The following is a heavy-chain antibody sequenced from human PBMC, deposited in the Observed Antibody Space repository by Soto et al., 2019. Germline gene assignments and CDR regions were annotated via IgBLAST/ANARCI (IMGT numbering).Heavy chain of an antibody. CDR3: GRATGATYYYYYGMDG. Sequence: PSETLSLTCAVYGGSFSGYYWSWIRQPPGKGLEWIGEINHSGSTNYNPSLKSRVTISVDTSKNQFSLKLSSVTAADTAVYYCGRATGATYYYYYGMDGWGQGTTVTVSS. V-gene: IGHV4-34*01. CDR1: GGSFSGYY. J-gene: IGHJ6*02. CDR2: INHSGST. D-gene: IGHD1-1*01.